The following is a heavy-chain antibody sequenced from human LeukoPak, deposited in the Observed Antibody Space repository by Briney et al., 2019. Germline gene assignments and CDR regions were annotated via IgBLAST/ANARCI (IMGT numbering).Heavy chain of an antibody. J-gene: IGHJ1*01. V-gene: IGHV1-69*06. CDR1: GGTFSSYA. Sequence: ASVRVSCKASGGTFSSYAISWVRQAPGQGLEWMGGIIPIFGTANYAQKFQGRVTITADKSTSTAYMELSSLRPEDTAVYSCARSFFQWNYGSCLDSWGQGTLVTVSS. CDR3: ARSFFQWNYGSCLDS. CDR2: IIPIFGTA. D-gene: IGHD1-7*01.